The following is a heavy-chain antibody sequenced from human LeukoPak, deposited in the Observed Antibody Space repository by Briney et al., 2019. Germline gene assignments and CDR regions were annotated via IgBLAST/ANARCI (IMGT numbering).Heavy chain of an antibody. CDR3: CKVVRGKNFFEN. D-gene: IGHD6-6*01. V-gene: IGHV3-15*01. CDR2: TKGNNDGGTT. CDR1: GFTLNNAW. J-gene: IGHJ4*02. Sequence: KSGGSLRLPCVASGFTLNNAWMSWVRQAPGKGLEWVGHTKGNNDGGTTDHAPPVKGRFTISRDDSKNTLSLQMNSLKTEDTAVYYCCKVVRGKNFFENWGQGTLVAVSS.